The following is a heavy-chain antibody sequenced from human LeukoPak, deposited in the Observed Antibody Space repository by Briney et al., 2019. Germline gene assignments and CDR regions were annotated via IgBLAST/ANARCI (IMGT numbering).Heavy chain of an antibody. J-gene: IGHJ3*01. D-gene: IGHD1-1*01. CDR2: IYYSGST. Sequence: SETLSLTCTVSGGSISSGGYYWSWIRQHLGKGLEWIGYIYYSGSTYYNPSLKSRVTISVDTSKNQFSLKLSSVTAADTAVYYCARDTSWFPGGAFDLWGQGTMVTVSS. V-gene: IGHV4-31*03. CDR1: GGSISSGGYY. CDR3: ARDTSWFPGGAFDL.